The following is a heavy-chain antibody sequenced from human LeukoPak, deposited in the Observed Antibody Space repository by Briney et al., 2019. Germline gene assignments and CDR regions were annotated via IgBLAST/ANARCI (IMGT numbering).Heavy chain of an antibody. CDR3: ASIPYDIWSGYHQPYYFDY. D-gene: IGHD3-3*01. CDR1: GGSFSGYY. CDR2: INHSGST. V-gene: IGHV4-34*01. Sequence: SETLSLTCAVYGGSFSGYYWSWIRQPPGKGLEWIGEINHSGSTNYNPSLKSRVTISVDTSKNQFSLKLSSVTAADTAVYYCASIPYDIWSGYHQPYYFDYWGQGTLVTVSS. J-gene: IGHJ4*02.